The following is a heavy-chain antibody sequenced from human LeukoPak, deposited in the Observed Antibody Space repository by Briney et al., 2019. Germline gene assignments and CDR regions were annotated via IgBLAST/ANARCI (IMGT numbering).Heavy chain of an antibody. V-gene: IGHV3-30*18. D-gene: IGHD3-22*01. J-gene: IGHJ4*02. CDR2: ISVDGSNE. CDR1: GFTFSSYG. Sequence: GGSLRLSCAASGFTFSSYGMHWVRQAPGKGLEWVAVISVDGSNEYYADSVKGRFTISRDNSKNTLYLQMNSLRAEDTAVYYCAKDEYYDSSGYYYVVSFDSWGQGTLVTVSS. CDR3: AKDEYYDSSGYYYVVSFDS.